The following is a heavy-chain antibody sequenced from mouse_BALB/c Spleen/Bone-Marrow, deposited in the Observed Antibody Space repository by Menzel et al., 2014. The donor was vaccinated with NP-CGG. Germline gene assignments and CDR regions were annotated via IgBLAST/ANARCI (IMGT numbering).Heavy chain of an antibody. CDR2: INSEGGST. CDR1: EYEFPSHY. D-gene: IGHD3-3*01. J-gene: IGHJ3*01. CDR3: AREGGCGCCWFAY. Sequence: EVHLVESGAGLVQPGESLKLSCEANEYEFPSHYMPWVRKTPEKRLEWVAAINSEGGSTNYQHTMERRAIITRDNTTESLYLQMSSLGDADADLCYCAREGGCGCCWFAYWGQGTLVTVSA. V-gene: IGHV5-2*01.